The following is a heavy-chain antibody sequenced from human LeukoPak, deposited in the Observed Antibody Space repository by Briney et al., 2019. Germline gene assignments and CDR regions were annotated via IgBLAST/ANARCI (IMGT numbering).Heavy chain of an antibody. CDR1: GFPFSIYG. Sequence: PGRSLRLSCAASGFPFSIYGMHWVRQAPGKGLGWVAIITFDGNSKSYADSVKGRFTVSRDNSKNTLYLQMSSLRTEDTAVYYCAKDLSYGSYSFDSWGQGALVTVSS. D-gene: IGHD3-10*01. CDR3: AKDLSYGSYSFDS. J-gene: IGHJ4*02. CDR2: ITFDGNSK. V-gene: IGHV3-30*18.